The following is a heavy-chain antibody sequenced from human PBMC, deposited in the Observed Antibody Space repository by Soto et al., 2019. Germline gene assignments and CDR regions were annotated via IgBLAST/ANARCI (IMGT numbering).Heavy chain of an antibody. CDR3: ARDKRVTMIGGWFDP. D-gene: IGHD3-22*01. CDR2: IYHSGKT. Sequence: SETLSLTCVVSGYSISSGYYWAWVRQPLGKELEWIGSIYHSGKTYYKPSLRSRVTVSVDTSKNQFSMKLISVTAADTAVYYCARDKRVTMIGGWFDPWGQGTLVTVSS. CDR1: GYSISSGYY. V-gene: IGHV4-38-2*02. J-gene: IGHJ5*02.